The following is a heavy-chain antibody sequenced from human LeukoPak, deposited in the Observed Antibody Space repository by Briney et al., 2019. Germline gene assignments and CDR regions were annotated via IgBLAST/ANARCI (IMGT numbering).Heavy chain of an antibody. CDR2: IYYSGST. CDR1: GGSISSGDYY. V-gene: IGHV4-30-4*01. Sequence: SETLSLTCTVSGGSISSGDYYWSWIRQPPGKGLEWIGYIYYSGSTYYNPSLKSRVTISVDTSKNQFSLKLSSVTAADTAVHYCARVLRYCSGGSCYSLYYYGMDVWGQGTTVTVSS. D-gene: IGHD2-15*01. J-gene: IGHJ6*02. CDR3: ARVLRYCSGGSCYSLYYYGMDV.